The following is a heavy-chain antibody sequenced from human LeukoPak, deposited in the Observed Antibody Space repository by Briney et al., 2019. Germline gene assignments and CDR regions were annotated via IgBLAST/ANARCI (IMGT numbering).Heavy chain of an antibody. CDR2: IYYSGST. CDR1: GVSISCYY. D-gene: IGHD2-15*01. V-gene: IGHV4-59*01. J-gene: IGHJ3*02. Sequence: SETLSLTCTVSGVSISCYYWSWIRQPPGKGLEWIGYIYYSGSTNYNPSLKSRVTISVDTSKNQFSLKLSSVTAADTAVYYCARARVVADAFDIWGKGTMVTVSS. CDR3: ARARVVADAFDI.